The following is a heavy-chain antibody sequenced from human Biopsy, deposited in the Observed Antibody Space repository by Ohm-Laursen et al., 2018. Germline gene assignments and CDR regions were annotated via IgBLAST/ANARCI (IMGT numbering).Heavy chain of an antibody. J-gene: IGHJ2*01. D-gene: IGHD1-1*01. V-gene: IGHV1-69*01. CDR3: ARANNDVGTYWYLDL. Sequence: GSSVKVSCKASGGTFINYAISWVRQAPGQGLEWMGGITPIFDINNYAQKFQGRLTITADESTSTAYMELSGLRSEDTAVYYCARANNDVGTYWYLDLWGRGTLVTVS. CDR1: GGTFINYA. CDR2: ITPIFDIN.